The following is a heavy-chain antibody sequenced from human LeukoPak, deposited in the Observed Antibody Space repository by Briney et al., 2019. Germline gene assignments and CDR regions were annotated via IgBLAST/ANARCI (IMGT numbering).Heavy chain of an antibody. CDR2: IHYSGST. CDR3: ASGFPPASYDSSGYAFDI. V-gene: IGHV4-59*12. D-gene: IGHD3-22*01. Sequence: SETLSLTCTVSGGSITNYYWTWIRQPPGKGLEWIGYIHYSGSTNYNPSLKSRVTISVDRSKNQFSLKLSSVTAADTAVYYCASGFPPASYDSSGYAFDIWGQGTMVTVSS. CDR1: GGSITNYY. J-gene: IGHJ3*02.